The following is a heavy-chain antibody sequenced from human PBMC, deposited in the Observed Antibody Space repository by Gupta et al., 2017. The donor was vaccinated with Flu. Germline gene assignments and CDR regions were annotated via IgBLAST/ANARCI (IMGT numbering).Heavy chain of an antibody. V-gene: IGHV4-31*02. CDR2: NDYSGTT. CDR3: ARGGGGYYDSSASTIDY. J-gene: IGHJ4*02. Sequence: SWIRRHPGKGLEWIGYNDYSGTTYSNPSLKSRVTISVDTSTNQFSLSLSSVTAADTAVYYCARGGGGYYDSSASTIDYWGQGILVTVSS. D-gene: IGHD3-22*01.